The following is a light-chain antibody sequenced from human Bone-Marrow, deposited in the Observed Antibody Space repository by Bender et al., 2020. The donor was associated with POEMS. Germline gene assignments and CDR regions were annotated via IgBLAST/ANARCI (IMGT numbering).Light chain of an antibody. J-gene: IGLJ3*02. CDR1: DSNFGGKY. CDR2: SNY. CDR3: SSWDDSLSGWV. Sequence: QSVLTQPPSASGTPGQSVIISCSGTDSNFGGKYVNWYQHLPGTAPRLVVYSNYQRPSGVPARFSGSKSGTSASLAISDIQSEDEGDYYCSSWDDSLSGWVFGGGTKLTVL. V-gene: IGLV1-44*01.